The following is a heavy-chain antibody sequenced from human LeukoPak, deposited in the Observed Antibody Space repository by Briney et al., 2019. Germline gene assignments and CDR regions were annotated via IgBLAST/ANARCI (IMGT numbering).Heavy chain of an antibody. CDR2: IYHRANT. CDR3: ARGLLKFGLVAAEYYIDY. J-gene: IGHJ4*02. D-gene: IGHD2-15*01. V-gene: IGHV4-59*12. Sequence: SETLSLTCIVSGAAMTSYHWNWIRQTPGKRLEWIGYIYHRANTNFITSYSSSLRSRVSMSVDTSKNQFSLKLSSVTAADTAVYYCARGLLKFGLVAAEYYIDYWGQGTLVTVSS. CDR1: GAAMTSYH.